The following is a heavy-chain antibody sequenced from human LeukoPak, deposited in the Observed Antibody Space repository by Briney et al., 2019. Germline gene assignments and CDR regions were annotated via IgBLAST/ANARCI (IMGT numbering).Heavy chain of an antibody. V-gene: IGHV1-69*13. CDR2: IIPIFGTA. D-gene: IGHD3-10*01. CDR1: GGTFSSYA. J-gene: IGHJ4*02. CDR3: ARADYGSGSYLYGDY. Sequence: ASVKVSCKASGGTFSSYAISWVRQAPGQGLEWMGGIIPIFGTANYAQKFQGRVTITADESTSTAYMELSSLRSEDTAVYYCARADYGSGSYLYGDYWGQGTLVTASS.